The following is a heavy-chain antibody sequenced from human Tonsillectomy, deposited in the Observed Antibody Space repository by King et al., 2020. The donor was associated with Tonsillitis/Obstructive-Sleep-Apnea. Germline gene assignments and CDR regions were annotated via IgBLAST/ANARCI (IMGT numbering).Heavy chain of an antibody. Sequence: QLQELGPGLVKPSETLSLTCTVSGGSISSYYWSWIRQPPGKGLEWIGYIYYSGSTNYNPSLKSRVTISVDTSKNQFSLKLSSVTAADTAVYYCARAPRISSGYYFHFDYWGQGTLVTVSS. CDR3: ARAPRISSGYYFHFDY. V-gene: IGHV4-59*01. CDR2: IYYSGST. D-gene: IGHD3-22*01. CDR1: GGSISSYY. J-gene: IGHJ4*02.